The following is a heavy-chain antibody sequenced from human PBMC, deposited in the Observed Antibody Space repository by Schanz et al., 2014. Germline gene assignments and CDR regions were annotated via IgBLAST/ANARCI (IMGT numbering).Heavy chain of an antibody. V-gene: IGHV1-18*01. CDR3: ARGGGPEDVFDI. J-gene: IGHJ3*02. CDR1: GYTLSAYS. Sequence: QVQLVQSGTQVKKPGASVKVSCKASGYTLSAYSLHWVRQAPGQGLEWMGWISTSNGNTNYIQKLQGRVTMTTDTSTSTAYMELRSLRSDDTAVYYCARGGGPEDVFDIWGQGTIXTVSS. D-gene: IGHD5-12*01. CDR2: ISTSNGNT.